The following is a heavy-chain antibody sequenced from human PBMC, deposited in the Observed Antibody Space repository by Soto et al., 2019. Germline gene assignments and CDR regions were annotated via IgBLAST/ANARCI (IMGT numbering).Heavy chain of an antibody. J-gene: IGHJ4*02. CDR2: LSGGGDST. CDR1: GFTFSTYG. CDR3: AKELGRQCFDH. V-gene: IGHV3-23*01. D-gene: IGHD6-19*01. Sequence: EVQLLESGGGLVQPGGSLRLSCVVSGFTFSTYGMSWVRQAPGKGLEWVSALSGGGDSTSYADSVQGRFTISRDSSKNPLYLQMNSLRVDDTAVYYCAKELGRQCFDHWGQGALVTVSS.